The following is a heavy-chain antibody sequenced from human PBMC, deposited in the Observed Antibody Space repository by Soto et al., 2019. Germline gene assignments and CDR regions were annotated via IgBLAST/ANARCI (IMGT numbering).Heavy chain of an antibody. CDR1: GYTFTIYC. CDR3: ARLHDTGLITGFDS. J-gene: IGHJ4*02. Sequence: GESLKISCKGSGYTFTIYCIGWVLQMPGKGLEWMGIIYPLDSETTYSPSFQGRVTISVDDRSVFLQWSSLKASDTAMYYCARLHDTGLITGFDSWGQGTLVTVSS. D-gene: IGHD5-18*01. V-gene: IGHV5-51*01. CDR2: IYPLDSET.